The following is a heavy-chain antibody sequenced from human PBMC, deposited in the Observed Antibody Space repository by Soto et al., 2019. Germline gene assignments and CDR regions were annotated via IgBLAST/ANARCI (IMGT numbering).Heavy chain of an antibody. J-gene: IGHJ4*02. CDR3: VRFPIHRYYLICGDH. V-gene: IGHV4-59*01. CDR2: IYSTGIT. CDR1: GDSIRSYY. D-gene: IGHD3-10*01. Sequence: QVQLEASRPGLVKPSETLSLTCTVSGDSIRSYYWSWIRQPPAKGLESIGYIYSTGITNYNPSLTTGVTISVDTANSLGSLRLTSVTAADTAVYYCVRFPIHRYYLICGDHWGQGTLVTVSS.